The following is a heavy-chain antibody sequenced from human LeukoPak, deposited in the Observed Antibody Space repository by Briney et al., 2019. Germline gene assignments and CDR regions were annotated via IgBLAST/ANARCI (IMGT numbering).Heavy chain of an antibody. CDR1: GGSISSYY. CDR2: IYYSGST. V-gene: IGHV4-39*01. J-gene: IGHJ5*02. D-gene: IGHD1-26*01. Sequence: KASETLSLTCTVTGGSISSYYWGWIRQPPGKGLEWIGSIYYSGSTYYNPSLKSRVTISVDTSKNQFSLKLSSVTAADTAVYYCARHMSGSYNDWFDPWGQGTLVTVSS. CDR3: ARHMSGSYNDWFDP.